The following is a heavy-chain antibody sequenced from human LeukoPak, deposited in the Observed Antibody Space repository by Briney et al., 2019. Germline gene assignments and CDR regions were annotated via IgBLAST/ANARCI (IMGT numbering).Heavy chain of an antibody. CDR3: ARGTSTVTTGGYYYYYYGMDV. CDR2: ISSSGSTI. V-gene: IGHV3-48*03. D-gene: IGHD4-17*01. CDR1: GFTFSSYE. Sequence: GGSLRLSCAASGFTFSSYEMNWVRQAPGKGLEWVSYISSSGSTIYYADSVKGRFTISRDNAKNSLYLQMNSLRAEDTAVYYCARGTSTVTTGGYYYYYYGMDVWGQGTTVTVSS. J-gene: IGHJ6*02.